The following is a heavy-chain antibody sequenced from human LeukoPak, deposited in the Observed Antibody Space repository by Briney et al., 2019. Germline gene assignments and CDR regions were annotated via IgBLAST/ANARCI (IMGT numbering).Heavy chain of an antibody. CDR3: AKKSGSYYGSGSPFDY. CDR2: IRYDGSNK. CDR1: GFTFSSYG. V-gene: IGHV3-30*02. J-gene: IGHJ4*02. D-gene: IGHD3-10*01. Sequence: PGGSLRLSCAASGFTFSSYGMHWVRQAPGKGLEWVAFIRYDGSNKYYADSVKGRFTISRDNSKNTLYLQMNSLRAEDTAVYYRAKKSGSYYGSGSPFDYWGQGTLVTVSS.